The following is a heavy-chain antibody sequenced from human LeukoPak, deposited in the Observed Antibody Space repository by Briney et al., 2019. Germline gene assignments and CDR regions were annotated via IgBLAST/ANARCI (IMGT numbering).Heavy chain of an antibody. Sequence: GGSLRLSCAASGFTFSTYSMDWVRQAPGKGLELVSYISSTSSTIYYADSVKGRFTISRDNAKNSLYLQMNSLRDEDTAVYYCARVDSLLYYYGSGPLEFDPWGQGTLVTVSS. CDR2: ISSTSSTI. CDR3: ARVDSLLYYYGSGPLEFDP. J-gene: IGHJ5*02. D-gene: IGHD3-10*01. V-gene: IGHV3-48*02. CDR1: GFTFSTYS.